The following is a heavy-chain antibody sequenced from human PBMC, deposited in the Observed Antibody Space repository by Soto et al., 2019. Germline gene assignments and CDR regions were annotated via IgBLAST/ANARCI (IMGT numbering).Heavy chain of an antibody. CDR3: ARESEDLTSNFDY. V-gene: IGHV3-21*06. CDR1: GFTFTRYS. Sequence: PGGSLRLSCAASGFTFTRYSMNWVRQAPGKGLEWVSSISSTTNYIYYGDSMKGRFTISRDNGKNSLYLEMHSLRAEDTAVYYCARESEDLTSNFDYGGQGTLVTVSS. J-gene: IGHJ4*02. CDR2: ISSTTNYI.